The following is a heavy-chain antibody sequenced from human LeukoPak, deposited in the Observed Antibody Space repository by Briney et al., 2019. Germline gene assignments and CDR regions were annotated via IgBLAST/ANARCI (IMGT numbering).Heavy chain of an antibody. J-gene: IGHJ4*02. CDR1: GFTFNNYA. CDR3: ARLPTFYYDSSGYHYDY. Sequence: PGGSLGLSCVASGFTFNNYAMSWVRQAPGRGLEWASSTAGSGISKDYADSVKGRFTISKDKSKNTLYLQMDNLRAEDTGVYFCARLPTFYYDSSGYHYDYWGQGTLVTASS. CDR2: TAGSGISK. D-gene: IGHD3-22*01. V-gene: IGHV3-23*01.